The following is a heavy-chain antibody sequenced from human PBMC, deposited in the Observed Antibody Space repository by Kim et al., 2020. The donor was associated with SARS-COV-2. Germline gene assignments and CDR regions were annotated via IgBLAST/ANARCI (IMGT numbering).Heavy chain of an antibody. Sequence: VKGRFTISRDNSKNTLYLQMNSLSAEDTAFYYCARDPASYYDSTGRGAFDHWGQGTLVTVSS. V-gene: IGHV3-30*01. J-gene: IGHJ4*02. CDR3: ARDPASYYDSTGRGAFDH. D-gene: IGHD3-9*01.